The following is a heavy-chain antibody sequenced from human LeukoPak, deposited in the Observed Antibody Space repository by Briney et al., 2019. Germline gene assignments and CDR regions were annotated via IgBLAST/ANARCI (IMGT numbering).Heavy chain of an antibody. CDR3: ARDQSSLAANFDY. CDR2: ISYDGSNK. V-gene: IGHV3-30-3*01. J-gene: IGHJ4*02. D-gene: IGHD2-15*01. CDR1: GFTFSSYA. Sequence: GGSLRLSCAASGFTFSSYAMHWVRQAPGKGLEWVAVISYDGSNKYYADSVKGRFTISRDNSKNTMYLQMNSLRPEDTAVYYCARDQSSLAANFDYWGQGTLVTVSS.